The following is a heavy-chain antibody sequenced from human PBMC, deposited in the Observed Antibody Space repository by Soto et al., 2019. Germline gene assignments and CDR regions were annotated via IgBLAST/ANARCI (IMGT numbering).Heavy chain of an antibody. CDR3: ARGRYSYGLGFDY. Sequence: PGGSLRLSCAASGFTVSSNYMSWVRQAPGKGLEWVSVIYSGGSTYYADSVKGRFTISRDNSKNTLYLQMNSLRAGDTAVYYCARGRYSYGLGFDYWGQGTLVTVSS. CDR2: IYSGGST. CDR1: GFTVSSNY. V-gene: IGHV3-53*01. J-gene: IGHJ4*02. D-gene: IGHD5-18*01.